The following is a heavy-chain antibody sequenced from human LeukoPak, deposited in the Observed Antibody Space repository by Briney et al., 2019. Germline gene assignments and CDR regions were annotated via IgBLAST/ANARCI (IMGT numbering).Heavy chain of an antibody. J-gene: IGHJ6*03. D-gene: IGHD6-19*01. Sequence: ASVKVSCKASGGTFSSYAISWVRQAPGQGLEWMGIINPSGGSTSYAQKFQGRVTMTRDMSTSTVYMELSSLRSEDTAVYYCARANVAGTYYYYMDVWGKGTTVTVSS. CDR3: ARANVAGTYYYYMDV. CDR1: GGTFSSYA. V-gene: IGHV1-46*01. CDR2: INPSGGST.